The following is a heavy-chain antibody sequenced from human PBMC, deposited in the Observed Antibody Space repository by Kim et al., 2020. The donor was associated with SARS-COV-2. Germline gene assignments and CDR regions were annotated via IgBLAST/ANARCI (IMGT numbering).Heavy chain of an antibody. D-gene: IGHD2-2*01. V-gene: IGHV4-4*07. CDR2: FYPDYLT. J-gene: IGHJ4*02. CDR1: GDSIATYY. CDR3: ATIDCTSTTCSDY. Sequence: SETLSLTCTVSGDSIATYYWSWIRQPAGKGLELIGRFYPDYLTYYNPSLKTRVTILADTSKNQFSLQLTSVTAADTAVYYCATIDCTSTTCSDYWGQGTLVTVSS.